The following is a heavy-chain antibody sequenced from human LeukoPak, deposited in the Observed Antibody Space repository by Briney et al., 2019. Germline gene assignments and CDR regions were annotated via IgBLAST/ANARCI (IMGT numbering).Heavy chain of an antibody. Sequence: PGGSLRLSCAASGFTSSSYGMHWVRQAPGKGLEWVAFVRYDGSNKYYADSVKGRFTISRDNSKNTLYLQMNSLRAEDTAVYYCARAQSYDFWSGYYIAYWGQGTLVTVSS. CDR2: VRYDGSNK. CDR1: GFTSSSYG. CDR3: ARAQSYDFWSGYYIAY. D-gene: IGHD3-3*01. V-gene: IGHV3-30*02. J-gene: IGHJ4*02.